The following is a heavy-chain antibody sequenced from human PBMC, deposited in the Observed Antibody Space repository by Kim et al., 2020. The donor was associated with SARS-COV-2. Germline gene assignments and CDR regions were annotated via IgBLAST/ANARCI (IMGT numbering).Heavy chain of an antibody. Sequence: GGSLRLSCAASGFTFSSYGMHWVRQAPGKGLEWVAVIWYDGSNKYYADSVKGRFTISRDNSKNTLYLQMNSLRAEDTAVYYCAREAAAGTIPSQQDYWGQGTLVTVSS. D-gene: IGHD6-13*01. V-gene: IGHV3-33*01. CDR1: GFTFSSYG. J-gene: IGHJ4*02. CDR3: AREAAAGTIPSQQDY. CDR2: IWYDGSNK.